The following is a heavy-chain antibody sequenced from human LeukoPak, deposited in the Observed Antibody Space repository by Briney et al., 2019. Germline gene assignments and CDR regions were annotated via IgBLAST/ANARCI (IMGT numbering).Heavy chain of an antibody. J-gene: IGHJ4*02. CDR3: AADYGGNLDY. CDR2: IIPIFGTA. Sequence: ASVKVSCKASGGTFSSYAISWVRQAPGQGLEWMGGIIPIFGTANYAQKFQGRVTITAGKSTSTAYMELSSLRSEDTAVYYCAADYGGNLDYWGQGTLVTVSS. V-gene: IGHV1-69*06. CDR1: GGTFSSYA. D-gene: IGHD4-23*01.